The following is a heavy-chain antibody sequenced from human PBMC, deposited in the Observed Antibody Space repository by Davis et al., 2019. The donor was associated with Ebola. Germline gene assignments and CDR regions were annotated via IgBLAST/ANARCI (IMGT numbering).Heavy chain of an antibody. J-gene: IGHJ6*03. CDR3: ASVRDELIAMVYYYYMDV. CDR1: GYTFTGYY. V-gene: IGHV1-2*02. D-gene: IGHD5-18*01. Sequence: ASVTVSCKASGYTFTGYYMHWVRQAPGQGLEWMGWINPNSGGTNCAQKFQGRVTMTRDTSISTAYMELSRLRSDDTAVYYCASVRDELIAMVYYYYMDVWGKGTTVTVSS. CDR2: INPNSGGT.